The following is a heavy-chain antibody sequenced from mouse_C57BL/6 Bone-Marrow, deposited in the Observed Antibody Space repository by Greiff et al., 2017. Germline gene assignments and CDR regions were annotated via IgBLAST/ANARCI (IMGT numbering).Heavy chain of an antibody. V-gene: IGHV14-4*01. Sequence: VQLQQSGAELVRPGASVKLSCTASGFNIKDDYMHWVKQRPEQGLEWIGWIDPENGDTEYASKFQGKATITADTSSNTAYLQLSSLTSEDTAVYYCTTKGYDGGWYFDLWGTGTTVTVSS. CDR1: GFNIKDDY. D-gene: IGHD2-2*01. CDR2: IDPENGDT. CDR3: TTKGYDGGWYFDL. J-gene: IGHJ1*03.